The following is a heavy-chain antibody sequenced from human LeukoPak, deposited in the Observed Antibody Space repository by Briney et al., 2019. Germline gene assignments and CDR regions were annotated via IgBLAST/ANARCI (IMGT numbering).Heavy chain of an antibody. CDR1: GFTFSKHN. Sequence: GSLRLSCAASGFTFSKHNMHWVRQAPGKGLEWVALISADGGNKYYADSVKGRFTISRDNSKNTLYLQMNSLRAEDTAVYYCAKSGDYGDYAVDYWGQGTLVTVSS. CDR3: AKSGDYGDYAVDY. CDR2: ISADGGNK. V-gene: IGHV3-30-3*02. D-gene: IGHD4-17*01. J-gene: IGHJ4*02.